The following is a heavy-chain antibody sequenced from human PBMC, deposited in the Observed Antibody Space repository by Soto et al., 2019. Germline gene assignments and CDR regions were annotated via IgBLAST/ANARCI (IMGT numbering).Heavy chain of an antibody. Sequence: EVQLVESGGGLVQPGGSLRLSCAASGFTFSSYWMSWVRQAPGKGLEWVANIKQDGSEKYYVDSVKGRFTISRDNAKNSLYLQMNSLRADDTAVYYCARDRRDPYCSGGSCYFFPDAFDIWGQGTMVTVSS. V-gene: IGHV3-7*01. CDR1: GFTFSSYW. CDR3: ARDRRDPYCSGGSCYFFPDAFDI. J-gene: IGHJ3*02. CDR2: IKQDGSEK. D-gene: IGHD2-15*01.